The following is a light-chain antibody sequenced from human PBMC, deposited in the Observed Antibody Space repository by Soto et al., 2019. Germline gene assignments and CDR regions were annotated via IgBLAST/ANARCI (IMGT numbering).Light chain of an antibody. V-gene: IGKV1-17*03. CDR2: AAS. Sequence: DIQMTQSPSAMSASVGDRVTITCRASQGISNYLVWFQQKAGKVPKRLIYAASSLQSGVPSRFSGSGSGTEFTLTISSLQPEDFATSYCLQYNSHPLTFGGGTKVEIK. CDR1: QGISNY. CDR3: LQYNSHPLT. J-gene: IGKJ4*01.